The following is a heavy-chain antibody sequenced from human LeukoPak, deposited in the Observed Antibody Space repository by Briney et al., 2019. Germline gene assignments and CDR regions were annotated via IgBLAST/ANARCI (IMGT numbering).Heavy chain of an antibody. V-gene: IGHV3-33*01. CDR2: IWNDGSNK. CDR1: GFIFSSYG. Sequence: PGGSLRLYCAVSGFIFSSYGMHWVRQAPGKGLEWVAVIWNDGSNKYYADSVKGRFTISRDNSKNTLYLQMNSLSAEDTAVYHCARDPRSSSSYRFDYWGQGTLVTVTS. CDR3: ARDPRSSSSYRFDY. J-gene: IGHJ4*02. D-gene: IGHD6-6*01.